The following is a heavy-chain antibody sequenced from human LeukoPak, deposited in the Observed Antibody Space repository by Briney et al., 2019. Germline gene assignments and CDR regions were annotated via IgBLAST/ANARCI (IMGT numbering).Heavy chain of an antibody. J-gene: IGHJ4*02. V-gene: IGHV4-34*01. Sequence: PSETLSLTCAVYGGSFSGYYWSWIRQPPGKGLEWIGEINHSGSTNYNPSLKSRVTISVDTSKNQFSLKLSSVTAADTAVYYCAREGGRGVIHYWGQGTLVTVSS. CDR3: AREGGRGVIHY. CDR2: INHSGST. CDR1: GGSFSGYY. D-gene: IGHD3-10*01.